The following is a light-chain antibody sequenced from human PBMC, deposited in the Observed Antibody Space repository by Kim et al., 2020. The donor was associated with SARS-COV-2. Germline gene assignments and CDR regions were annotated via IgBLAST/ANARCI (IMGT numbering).Light chain of an antibody. CDR2: STN. V-gene: IGLV8-61*01. J-gene: IGLJ3*02. Sequence: GGTVTRTCCLSAVSVSTSYYPGWDQQIPAQASRTLICSTNSRTFGVPDRFTGSSLGNKAAHTITGAQADDECDYYCILYMGSGIWVFGGGTKLTVL. CDR1: AVSVSTSYY. CDR3: ILYMGSGIWV.